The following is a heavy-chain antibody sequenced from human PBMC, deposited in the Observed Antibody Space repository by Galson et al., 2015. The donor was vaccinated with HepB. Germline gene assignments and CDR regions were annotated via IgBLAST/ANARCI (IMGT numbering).Heavy chain of an antibody. CDR1: GLNFDTAW. CDR2: IRTKTDGGTA. J-gene: IGHJ4*02. V-gene: IGHV3-15*01. D-gene: IGHD3-22*01. Sequence: SLRLSCAVSGLNFDTAWMSWVRQAPGKGLEWVGRIRTKTDGGTADYAAPVKGRFTVARDDSKNTLYLQMNSLKIEDTALYFFTTDWTFYHGGSGSFTVYSIFDYWGQGTLVTVSS. CDR3: TTDWTFYHGGSGSFTVYSIFDY.